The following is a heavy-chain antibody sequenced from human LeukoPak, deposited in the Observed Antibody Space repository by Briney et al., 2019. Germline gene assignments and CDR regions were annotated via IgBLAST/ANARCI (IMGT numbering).Heavy chain of an antibody. V-gene: IGHV4-30-4*01. Sequence: SQTLSLTCTVSGGSISSGDYYWGWIRQPPGKGLEWIAYMYYSGSTYYNPSLKSRVTMSADTSKNQLSLKLSSVTAADTAVYYCARPYYYDSRIDPWGRGTLVTVSS. CDR2: MYYSGST. D-gene: IGHD3-22*01. CDR1: GGSISSGDYY. J-gene: IGHJ5*02. CDR3: ARPYYYDSRIDP.